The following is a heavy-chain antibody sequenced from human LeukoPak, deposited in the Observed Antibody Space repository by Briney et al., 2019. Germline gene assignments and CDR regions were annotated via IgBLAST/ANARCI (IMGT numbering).Heavy chain of an antibody. D-gene: IGHD3-10*01. CDR3: ARRRSYFAFDI. CDR1: GGSISSYY. CDR2: INHSGST. Sequence: SETLSLTCTVSGGSISSYYWSWIRQPPGKGLEWIGEINHSGSTNYNPSLKSRVTISVDTSKNQFSLKLSSVTAADTAVYYCARRRSYFAFDIWGQGTMVTVSS. V-gene: IGHV4-34*01. J-gene: IGHJ3*02.